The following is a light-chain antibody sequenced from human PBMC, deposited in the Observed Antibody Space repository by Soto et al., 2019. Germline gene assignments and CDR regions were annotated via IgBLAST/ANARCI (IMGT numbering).Light chain of an antibody. Sequence: EIVLTQSPATLSLSPGETATLSCRASQSVSSYLAWYQQKPGQAPRLLIDDASNRATGIPARFSGSGSGTDFTLTISSLEPEDFAVYYCQQRSNWITFGQGTRLEIK. V-gene: IGKV3-11*01. CDR2: DAS. CDR3: QQRSNWIT. CDR1: QSVSSY. J-gene: IGKJ5*01.